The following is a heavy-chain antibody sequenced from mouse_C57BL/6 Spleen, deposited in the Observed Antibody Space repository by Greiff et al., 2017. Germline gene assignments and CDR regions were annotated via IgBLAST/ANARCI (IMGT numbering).Heavy chain of an antibody. CDR1: GYTFTSYW. Sequence: QVQLQQSGAELVMPGASVKLSCKASGYTFTSYWMHWVKQRPGQGLEWIGEIDPSDSYTNYNQKFKGKSTLTVDKSSSTAYMQLSSLTSEDSAVYYCARPTGQLRLLDYWGQGTTLTVSS. D-gene: IGHD3-2*02. CDR3: ARPTGQLRLLDY. J-gene: IGHJ2*01. V-gene: IGHV1-69*01. CDR2: IDPSDSYT.